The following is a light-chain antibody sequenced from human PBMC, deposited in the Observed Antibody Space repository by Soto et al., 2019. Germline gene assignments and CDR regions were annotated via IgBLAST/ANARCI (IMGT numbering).Light chain of an antibody. Sequence: EIVLTQSPGTLSLSPGERATLSCRASQSVSSSYLAWYQQKPGQAPRLLIYGASSRATGIPDRFSGSGSGTDITLTISRPETEEGAMYYCQQYGSSRTFGQRTKVEIK. CDR3: QQYGSSRT. V-gene: IGKV3-20*01. CDR2: GAS. CDR1: QSVSSSY. J-gene: IGKJ1*01.